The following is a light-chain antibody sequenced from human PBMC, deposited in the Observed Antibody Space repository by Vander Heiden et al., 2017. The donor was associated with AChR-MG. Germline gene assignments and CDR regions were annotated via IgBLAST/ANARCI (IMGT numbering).Light chain of an antibody. V-gene: IGLV2-8*01. CDR1: SSDVGGYTY. J-gene: IGLJ2*01. Sequence: QSALPQPPSASGSPGQSATIPCTGTSSDVGGYTYVSWNQQHPGKAPKVMIFEVNKLPSGVPDRFSGSKAGDTASLTVSELRTEDEADYYCSSYATSSIVFGGGTKLTVL. CDR3: SSYATSSIV. CDR2: EVN.